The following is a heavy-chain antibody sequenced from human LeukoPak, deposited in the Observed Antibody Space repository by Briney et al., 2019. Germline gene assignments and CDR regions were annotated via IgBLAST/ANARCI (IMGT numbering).Heavy chain of an antibody. J-gene: IGHJ6*04. V-gene: IGHV1-18*01. CDR3: ARENCCSTSCLFPGEMDV. CDR2: ISAYNGNT. D-gene: IGHD2-2*01. CDR1: GYTFPSYG. Sequence: ASVKVSCKASGYTFPSYGISWVRQALGQGLEWMGWISAYNGNTNYAQKLQGRVTMTTDTSTSTAYMELRSLRSDDTAVYYCARENCCSTSCLFPGEMDVWGKGTTVTVSS.